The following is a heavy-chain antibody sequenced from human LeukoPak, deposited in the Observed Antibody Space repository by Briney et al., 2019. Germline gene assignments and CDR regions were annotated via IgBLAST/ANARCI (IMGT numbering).Heavy chain of an antibody. CDR3: AKASGFLYYYYGMDV. CDR2: ISGSGGST. D-gene: IGHD1-1*01. CDR1: GFTFSSYA. J-gene: IGHJ6*02. Sequence: AGGSLRLSCAASGFTFSSYAVSWVRQAPGKGLEWVSAISGSGGSTYYADSVKGRFTISRDNSKNTLYLQMNSLRAEDTAVYYCAKASGFLYYYYGMDVWGQGTTVTVSS. V-gene: IGHV3-23*01.